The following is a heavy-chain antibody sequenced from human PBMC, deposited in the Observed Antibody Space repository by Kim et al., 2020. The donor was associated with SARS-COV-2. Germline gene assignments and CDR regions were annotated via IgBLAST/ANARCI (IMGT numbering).Heavy chain of an antibody. CDR3: ASYYHVQGYFDL. CDR2: IIPIFGTA. Sequence: SVKVSCKASGGTFSSYAISWVRQAPGQGLEWMGGIIPIFGTANYAQKFQGRVTITADESTSTAYMELSSLRSEDTAVYYCASYYHVQGYFDLWGRGTLVTVSS. CDR1: GGTFSSYA. J-gene: IGHJ2*01. V-gene: IGHV1-69*13. D-gene: IGHD3-10*02.